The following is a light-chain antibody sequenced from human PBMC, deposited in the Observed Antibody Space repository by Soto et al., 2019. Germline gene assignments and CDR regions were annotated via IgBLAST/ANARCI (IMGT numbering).Light chain of an antibody. CDR2: GAS. V-gene: IGKV3-20*01. Sequence: EIVLTQSPDTLSLSPGERASLSCRASQSVTSKYLAWYQQKPGQAPRLLIHGASNRATGIPDRFSGSGSGTDFTLTISRLEPEDFALYYCQQYGSSVQFGGGTKVEIK. CDR1: QSVTSKY. J-gene: IGKJ4*02. CDR3: QQYGSSVQ.